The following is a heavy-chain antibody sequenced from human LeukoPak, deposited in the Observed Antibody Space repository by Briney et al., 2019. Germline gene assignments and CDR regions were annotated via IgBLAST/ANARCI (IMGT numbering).Heavy chain of an antibody. V-gene: IGHV3-48*02. CDR1: GFIFSNYN. D-gene: IGHD3-9*01. CDR3: ARETLSGYSDY. CDR2: ISSSSSTI. J-gene: IGHJ4*02. Sequence: PGGSLRLSCAASGFIFSNYNMNWVRQAPGKGLEWVSHISSSSSTIYYADSVKGRFTISRDNAKNSLYLQMNNLRDEDTAVYYCARETLSGYSDYWGQGTLVTVSS.